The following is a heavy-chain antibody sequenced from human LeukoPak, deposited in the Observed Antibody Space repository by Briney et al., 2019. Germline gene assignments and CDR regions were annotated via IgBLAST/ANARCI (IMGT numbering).Heavy chain of an antibody. Sequence: PGGSLRLSCAASGFTFDDYAMHWVRQAPGKGLEWVSGISWNSGSIGYADSVKGRFTISRDNAKNSLYLQMNSLRAEDTALYYCAKGGGAIDYWGQGTLVTVSS. D-gene: IGHD3-16*01. J-gene: IGHJ4*02. V-gene: IGHV3-9*01. CDR3: AKGGGAIDY. CDR2: ISWNSGSI. CDR1: GFTFDDYA.